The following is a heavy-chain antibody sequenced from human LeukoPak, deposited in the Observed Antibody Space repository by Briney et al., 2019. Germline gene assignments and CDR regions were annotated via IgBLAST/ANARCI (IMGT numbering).Heavy chain of an antibody. CDR2: INPNSGGT. CDR1: GYTLTDYY. CDR3: ARDQGYSSGAGGADY. D-gene: IGHD6-19*01. Sequence: GASVKVSCKASGYTLTDYYMHWVRQAPGQGLEWMGRINPNSGGTNYAQKFQGWVTMTRDTSISTAYMELSRLRSDDTAVYYCARDQGYSSGAGGADYWGQGTLVTVSS. V-gene: IGHV1-2*04. J-gene: IGHJ4*02.